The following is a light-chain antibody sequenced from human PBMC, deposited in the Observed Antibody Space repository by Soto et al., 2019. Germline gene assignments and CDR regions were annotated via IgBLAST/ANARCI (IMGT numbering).Light chain of an antibody. CDR3: QQSHSTRA. CDR2: TAS. V-gene: IGKV1-39*01. CDR1: QSISSN. J-gene: IGKJ3*01. Sequence: DIQMTQSPSSVSASVGDRVTITCRASQSISSNLNWYQQKPGEAPKLLIYTASSLQGGVPSRFSGTGSGIEFALTISSLHPEDVETYHCQQSHSTRAFGPGTKVDIK.